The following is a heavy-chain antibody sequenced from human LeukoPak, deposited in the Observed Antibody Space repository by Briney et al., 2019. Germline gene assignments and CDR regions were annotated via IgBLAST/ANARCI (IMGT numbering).Heavy chain of an antibody. CDR2: IYHSGST. J-gene: IGHJ4*02. V-gene: IGHV4-4*02. Sequence: SETLSPTCAVSGGSISSSNWWSWVRQPPGKGLEWIGEIYHSGSTNYNPSLKSRVTISVDKSKNQFSLKLSSVTAADTAVYYCAGRITIFGDHPKDFDYWGQGTLVTVSS. D-gene: IGHD3-3*01. CDR3: AGRITIFGDHPKDFDY. CDR1: GGSISSSNW.